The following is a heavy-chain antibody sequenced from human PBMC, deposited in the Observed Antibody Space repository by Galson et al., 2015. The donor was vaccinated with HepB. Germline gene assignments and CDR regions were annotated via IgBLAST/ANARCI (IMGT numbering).Heavy chain of an antibody. CDR2: IVVGSGNT. J-gene: IGHJ6*02. CDR1: GGTFSSYA. D-gene: IGHD6-13*01. CDR3: AAVAAAGRSYYYYGMDV. Sequence: SVKVSCKASGGTFSSYAISWVRQAPGQRLEWIGWIVVGSGNTNYAQKFQERVTITRDMSTSTAYMELSSLRSEDTAVYYCAAVAAAGRSYYYYGMDVWGQGTTVTVSS. V-gene: IGHV1-58*02.